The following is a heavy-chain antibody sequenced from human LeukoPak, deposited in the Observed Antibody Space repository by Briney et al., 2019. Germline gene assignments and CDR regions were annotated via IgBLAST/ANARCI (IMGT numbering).Heavy chain of an antibody. D-gene: IGHD3-10*01. CDR3: ARGDENYYGSGTYSPYDY. V-gene: IGHV3-74*01. CDR1: GFTFSSHW. J-gene: IGHJ4*02. Sequence: GGSLRLSCVASGFTFSSHWIHWVRQAPGKGLVWISRINSDGSSISYADSVKGRFTVSRDNAKNTLYLQMNSLRGEDTAVYYCARGDENYYGSGTYSPYDYWGQGTLVTVS. CDR2: INSDGSSI.